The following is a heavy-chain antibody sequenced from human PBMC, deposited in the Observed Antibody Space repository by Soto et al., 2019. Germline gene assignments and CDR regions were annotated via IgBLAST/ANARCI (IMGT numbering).Heavy chain of an antibody. Sequence: EEQLLESGGGLVQPGGSLRLSCEVSGFIFSNYGMSWVRQAPGKGLEWVSAISSGGSTFFAESVKGRFTISRDNSKNTLYLQMSSLRAEDTAVYYCAKENSGYEKWGQGTLVTVSS. CDR1: GFIFSNYG. CDR2: ISSGGST. D-gene: IGHD5-12*01. J-gene: IGHJ4*02. V-gene: IGHV3-23*01. CDR3: AKENSGYEK.